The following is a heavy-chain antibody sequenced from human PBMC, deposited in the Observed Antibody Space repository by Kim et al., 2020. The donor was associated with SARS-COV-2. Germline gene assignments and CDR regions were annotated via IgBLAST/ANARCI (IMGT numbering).Heavy chain of an antibody. J-gene: IGHJ6*02. Sequence: SETLSLTCAVYGGSFSGYYWSWIRQPPGKGLEWIGEINHSGSTNYNPSLKSRVTISVDTSKNQFSLKLSSVTAADTAVYYCARERVRTHYYGMDVWGQGTTVTVSS. D-gene: IGHD6-13*01. CDR2: INHSGST. CDR3: ARERVRTHYYGMDV. V-gene: IGHV4-34*01. CDR1: GGSFSGYY.